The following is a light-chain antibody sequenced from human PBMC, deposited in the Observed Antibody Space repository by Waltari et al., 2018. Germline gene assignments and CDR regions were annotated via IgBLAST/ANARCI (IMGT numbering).Light chain of an antibody. CDR1: SSDVGGYKY. CDR2: DVN. V-gene: IGLV2-11*01. CDR3: CSYAGSYTLV. Sequence: QSALTQPRSVSGSPGQSVTISCSGTSSDVGGYKYVPWYQQHPDKAPKLMIYDVNRRPSGVPDRFSGSKSGNTASLTISGLQAEDEADYYCCSYAGSYTLVFGGGTKLTVL. J-gene: IGLJ3*02.